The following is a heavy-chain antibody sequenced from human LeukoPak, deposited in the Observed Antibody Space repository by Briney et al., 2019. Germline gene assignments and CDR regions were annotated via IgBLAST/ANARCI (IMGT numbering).Heavy chain of an antibody. CDR3: ASFYDSSGYYDY. J-gene: IGHJ4*02. Sequence: PSQTLSLTCTVSGGSISSGDYYWRWIRQPPGKGLEWIGYIYYSGSTYYNPSLKSRVTISVDTSKNQFSLKLSSVTAADTAVYYCASFYDSSGYYDYWGQGTLVTVSS. CDR2: IYYSGST. CDR1: GGSISSGDYY. D-gene: IGHD3-22*01. V-gene: IGHV4-30-4*01.